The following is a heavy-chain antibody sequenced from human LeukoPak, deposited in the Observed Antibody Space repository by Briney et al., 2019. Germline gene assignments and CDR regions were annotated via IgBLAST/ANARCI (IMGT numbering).Heavy chain of an antibody. D-gene: IGHD2-2*01. V-gene: IGHV1-69*13. CDR3: ARVSITVPADQYYFDY. Sequence: SVKVSRKASGGTFSSYAISWVRQAPGQGLEWMGGIIPIFGTANYAQKFQGRVTITADESTSTAYMELSSLRSEDTAVYYCARVSITVPADQYYFDYWGQGTLVTVSS. CDR1: GGTFSSYA. CDR2: IIPIFGTA. J-gene: IGHJ4*01.